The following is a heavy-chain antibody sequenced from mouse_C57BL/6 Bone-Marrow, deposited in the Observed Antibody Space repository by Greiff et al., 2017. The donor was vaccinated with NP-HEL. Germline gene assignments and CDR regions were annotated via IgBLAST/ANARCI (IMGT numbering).Heavy chain of an antibody. CDR3: ARSGYDYDYYAMDY. Sequence: QVQLKQSGPELVKPGASVKISCKASGYAFSSSWMNWVKQRPGKGLEWIGRIYPGDGDTNYTGTFKGKVTLTADKSSSTAYMQLSSLTSEYSAVYFCARSGYDYDYYAMDYWGQGTSVTVSS. D-gene: IGHD2-4*01. CDR2: IYPGDGDT. V-gene: IGHV1-82*01. J-gene: IGHJ4*01. CDR1: GYAFSSSW.